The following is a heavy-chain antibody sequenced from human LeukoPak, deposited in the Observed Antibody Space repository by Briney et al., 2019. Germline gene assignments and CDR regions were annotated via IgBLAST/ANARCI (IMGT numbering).Heavy chain of an antibody. CDR1: GFTFSNHN. J-gene: IGHJ4*02. Sequence: PGGSLRLSCAASGFTFSNHNMNWVRQAPGKGLEWVSYISTTTSGTTIYYGDSVAGRFTISRDNAKNLLYLQMNSLRAEDTGVYYCVRADFDSSGYPFFDFWGQGTLVIVSS. D-gene: IGHD3-22*01. V-gene: IGHV3-48*03. CDR3: VRADFDSSGYPFFDF. CDR2: ISTTTSGTTI.